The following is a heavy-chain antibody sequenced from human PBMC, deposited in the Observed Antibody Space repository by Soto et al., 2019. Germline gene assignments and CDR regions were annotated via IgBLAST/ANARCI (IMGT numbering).Heavy chain of an antibody. CDR1: GFTFSTYW. CDR3: ARGGGHTYGRLPGVY. J-gene: IGHJ4*02. Sequence: EVQLVESGGGLVQPGGSLRLSCAASGFTFSTYWMTWVRQAPGKGLEWVAHVKQDGSEKYNVDSVKGRFTISRDNAKNSLYLQMNSLRAEDTAVSYCARGGGHTYGRLPGVYWGQGILVTVSS. V-gene: IGHV3-7*05. D-gene: IGHD5-18*01. CDR2: VKQDGSEK.